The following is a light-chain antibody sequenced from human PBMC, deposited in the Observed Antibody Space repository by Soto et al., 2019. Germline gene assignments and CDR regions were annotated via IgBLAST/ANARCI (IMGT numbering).Light chain of an antibody. CDR3: QQYNNWPLT. Sequence: EIVMTQSPATLSVSPGERATLSCSASQSVNNNLAWYHQKTAKAPRLLIYGASARATGIPARFSGSGSGTEFTLTISSLQSEDFAVDYCQQYNNWPLTFGGGTKVEIK. CDR1: QSVNNN. V-gene: IGKV3-15*01. CDR2: GAS. J-gene: IGKJ4*01.